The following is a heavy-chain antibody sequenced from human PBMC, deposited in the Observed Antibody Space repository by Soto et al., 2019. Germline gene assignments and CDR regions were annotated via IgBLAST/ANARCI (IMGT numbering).Heavy chain of an antibody. J-gene: IGHJ5*02. V-gene: IGHV4-59*08. CDR1: GGSISSYY. CDR2: IYYSGST. CDR3: ASQGKGNWFDP. Sequence: SETLSLTCTVSGGSISSYYWSWIRQPPGKGQEWIGYIYYSGSTNYNPSLKSRVTISVDTSKNQFSLKLSSVTAADTAVYYCASQGKGNWFDPWGQGTLVTVSS.